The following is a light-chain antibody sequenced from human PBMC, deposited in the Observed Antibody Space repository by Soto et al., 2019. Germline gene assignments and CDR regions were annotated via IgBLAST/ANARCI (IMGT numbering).Light chain of an antibody. V-gene: IGKV3-11*01. CDR3: QQRRKRPPT. Sequence: EVVLTQSPITLSLSPGDRAALSCRASQSVSTAVAWYQQKPGQAPRLLYDASDRATGVPARFSGSGSGTDFTLTISSVEPEDCAVYFCQQRRKRPPTVGQGTKLDI. CDR2: DAS. J-gene: IGKJ2*01. CDR1: QSVSTA.